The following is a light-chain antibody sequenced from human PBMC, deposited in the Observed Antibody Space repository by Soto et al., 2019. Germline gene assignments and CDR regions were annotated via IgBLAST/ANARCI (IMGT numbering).Light chain of an antibody. CDR1: QSVSNNY. V-gene: IGKV3-20*01. CDR3: QQYGSSPPYT. J-gene: IGKJ2*01. CDR2: GSS. Sequence: EVVLTQSPGTLSLSPGERATLSCRASQSVSNNYFAWYQQKPGQAPRLLIFGSSDRATGIPVRLSGSGSGTVFTLTISRLEPEDFAVYYCQQYGSSPPYTFGQGTKLEIK.